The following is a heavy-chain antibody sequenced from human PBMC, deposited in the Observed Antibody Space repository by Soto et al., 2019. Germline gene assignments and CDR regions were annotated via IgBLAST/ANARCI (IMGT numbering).Heavy chain of an antibody. CDR3: AREGMTSVTRGGFDP. Sequence: QVQLQESGPGLVRPSQTLSLTCTVSGGSLNSGGYFWSWIRQVPGKGLEWIGYVYSGDIAYYNPSLQSRVTISLHTSKKQCSLTLTSVTAADTAIYFCAREGMTSVTRGGFDPWGQGTLVTVSS. CDR1: GGSLNSGGYF. V-gene: IGHV4-31*03. D-gene: IGHD4-17*01. CDR2: VYSGDIA. J-gene: IGHJ5*02.